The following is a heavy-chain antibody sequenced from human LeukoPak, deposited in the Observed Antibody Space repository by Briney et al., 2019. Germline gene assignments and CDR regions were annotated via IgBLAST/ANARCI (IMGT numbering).Heavy chain of an antibody. CDR3: AKDLYYDFWSGYSTYYYYGMDV. CDR2: ISGSGGST. D-gene: IGHD3-3*01. Sequence: GGSLRLSCAASGFTFSSYAMSWVRQAPGKGLEWVSAISGSGGSTYYADSVKGRFTISRDNSKNTLYRQMNSLRAEDTAVYYCAKDLYYDFWSGYSTYYYYGMDVWGQGTTVTVSS. J-gene: IGHJ6*02. CDR1: GFTFSSYA. V-gene: IGHV3-23*01.